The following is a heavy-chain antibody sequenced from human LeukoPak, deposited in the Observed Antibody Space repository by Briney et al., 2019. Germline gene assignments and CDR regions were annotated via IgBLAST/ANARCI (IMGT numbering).Heavy chain of an antibody. CDR3: XXXGXXSXXSXXXXXY. J-gene: IGHJ4*02. CDR2: VYYSGST. V-gene: IGHV4-39*01. Sequence: TXXVXGGSISSSSDYWGWIRQPPGKGLEWIGSVYYSGSTYYNPSLKSRVTISVDTAKNEFSLKLSSVTAADTAWYXXXXXGXXSXXSXXXXXYWGQGTLVTVSS. CDR1: GGSISSSSDY.